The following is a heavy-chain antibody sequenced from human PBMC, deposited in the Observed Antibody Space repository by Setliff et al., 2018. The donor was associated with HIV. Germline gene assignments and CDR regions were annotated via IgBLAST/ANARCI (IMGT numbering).Heavy chain of an antibody. D-gene: IGHD2-15*01. V-gene: IGHV4-61*01. Sequence: SETLSLTCTVSGDFFSSDYYWGWIRQSPAKGLEWIGYIYYTGATNYNPSLKSRLTISLDTSKRQFSLILTSVTAADTAVYYCAREAPGSRNRWPYYFDFWGQGMLVTVSS. CDR2: IYYTGAT. J-gene: IGHJ4*02. CDR3: AREAPGSRNRWPYYFDF. CDR1: GDFFSSDYY.